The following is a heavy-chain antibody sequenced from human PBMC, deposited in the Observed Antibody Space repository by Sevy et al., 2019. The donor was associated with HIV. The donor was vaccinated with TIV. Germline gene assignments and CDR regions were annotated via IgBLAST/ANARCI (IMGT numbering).Heavy chain of an antibody. J-gene: IGHJ4*02. V-gene: IGHV4-34*01. Sequence: SETLSLTCAVFDGSFSPYYWTWIRQAPGEGLEWIGEINHSGNTNYNPSLKSRVTISVDTSKNQFSLKLSSVTAADTAIYYCARPGGDLWGRGTRVTVSS. CDR3: ARPGGDL. CDR1: DGSFSPYY. CDR2: INHSGNT. D-gene: IGHD3-16*01.